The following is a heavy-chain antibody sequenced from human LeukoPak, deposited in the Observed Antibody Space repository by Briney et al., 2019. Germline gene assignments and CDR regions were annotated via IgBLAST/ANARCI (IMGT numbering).Heavy chain of an antibody. CDR1: GYTFTSYD. D-gene: IGHD5-24*01. CDR2: MNPNSGNT. CDR3: ARGTRTGGDGTAGTFDF. Sequence: ASVKVSCEASGYTFTSYDINWVRQATGQGPEWMGWMNPNSGNTGYAQKFQGRVTMTRNTSISTAYMELRSLRFEDTAVYYCARGTRTGGDGTAGTFDFWGQGTLVTVSS. J-gene: IGHJ4*02. V-gene: IGHV1-8*01.